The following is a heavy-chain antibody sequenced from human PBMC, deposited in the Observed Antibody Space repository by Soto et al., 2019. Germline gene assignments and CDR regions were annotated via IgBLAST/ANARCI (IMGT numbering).Heavy chain of an antibody. J-gene: IGHJ4*02. CDR1: GFTFSSHP. V-gene: IGHV3-23*01. D-gene: IGHD6-13*01. CDR2: ISGSGGRT. CDR3: AKWGRNNWYTGAFDY. Sequence: EVQLLESGGDLGQPGGSLRLSCAASGFTFSSHPMSWVRQAPGKGLEWVSAISGSGGRTYYADSVKGRFTISRDTSKNTLYLQMHSLRVEDTAVYYCAKWGRNNWYTGAFDYWRQGTLVTVSS.